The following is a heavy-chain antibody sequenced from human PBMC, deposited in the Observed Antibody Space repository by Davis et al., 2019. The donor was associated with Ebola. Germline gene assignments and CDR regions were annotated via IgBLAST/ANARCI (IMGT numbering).Heavy chain of an antibody. CDR2: MHPVSGRT. Sequence: ASVKVSCKASGYTFNNHEINWLRQATGQGLEWMGWMHPVSGRTGYAQKFQGRVTITRDTSINTFYMELTGLRSDDTAVYYCGRANYGSGPRLVDYWGQGTLVTVSS. J-gene: IGHJ4*02. CDR1: GYTFNNHE. CDR3: GRANYGSGPRLVDY. D-gene: IGHD3-10*01. V-gene: IGHV1-8*03.